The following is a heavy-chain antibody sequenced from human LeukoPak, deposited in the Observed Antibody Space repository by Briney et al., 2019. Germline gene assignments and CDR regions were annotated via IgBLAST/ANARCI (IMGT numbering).Heavy chain of an antibody. CDR1: GGPISSSSYY. D-gene: IGHD6-19*01. Sequence: SETLSLTCTVSGGPISSSSYYWGWIRQPPGKGLEWIGSIYYSGSTYYNPSLKSRVTISVDTSKNQFSLKLSSVTAADTAVYYCARGSSGWSYYFDYWGQGTLVTVSS. V-gene: IGHV4-39*01. CDR3: ARGSSGWSYYFDY. CDR2: IYYSGST. J-gene: IGHJ4*02.